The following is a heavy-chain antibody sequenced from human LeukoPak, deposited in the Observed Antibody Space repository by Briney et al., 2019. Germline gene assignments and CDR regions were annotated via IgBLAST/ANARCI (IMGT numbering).Heavy chain of an antibody. Sequence: GGSLRLSCAASGFTFSSYAMSWVRQAPRKGLELVSAISGSGGSTYYADSVKGRFTVSRDNSKNTLYLQMNSLRAEDTAVYYCAKDPEDTAMAGSYWGQGTLVTVSS. CDR1: GFTFSSYA. CDR2: ISGSGGST. J-gene: IGHJ4*02. D-gene: IGHD5-18*01. CDR3: AKDPEDTAMAGSY. V-gene: IGHV3-23*01.